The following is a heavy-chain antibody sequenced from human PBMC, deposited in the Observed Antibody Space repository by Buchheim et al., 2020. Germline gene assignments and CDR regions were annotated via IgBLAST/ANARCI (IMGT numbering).Heavy chain of an antibody. CDR2: IKQDGSEK. V-gene: IGHV3-7*01. CDR3: ARVGQYGSSTSCYYYYYGMDV. D-gene: IGHD2-2*01. CDR1: GFTFSSYW. J-gene: IGHJ6*02. Sequence: EVQLVESGGGLVQPGGSLRLSCAASGFTFSSYWMSWVRQAPGKGLEWVANIKQDGSEKYYVDSVKGRFTLSRDNAKNSLYLQMNSLRTEDTAVYYCARVGQYGSSTSCYYYYYGMDVWGQGTT.